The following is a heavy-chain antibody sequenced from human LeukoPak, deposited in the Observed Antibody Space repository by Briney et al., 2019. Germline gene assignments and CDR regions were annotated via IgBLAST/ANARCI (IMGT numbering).Heavy chain of an antibody. CDR2: INANSGTT. CDR3: AKPVSGGLAVTADWFHP. Sequence: GGSLRLSCAASGFAFSFYAMSWLRQPPGKGLEWVSTINANSGTTSYAASVRGRFTISRDNSKNTLYLQVNTLRADDTATYYCAKPVSGGLAVTADWFHPWGQGALVVVSS. J-gene: IGHJ5*01. CDR1: GFAFSFYA. D-gene: IGHD6-19*01. V-gene: IGHV3-23*01.